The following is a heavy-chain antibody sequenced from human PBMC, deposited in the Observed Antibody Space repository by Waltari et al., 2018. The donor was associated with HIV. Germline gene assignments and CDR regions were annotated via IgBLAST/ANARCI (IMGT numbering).Heavy chain of an antibody. CDR3: AKGSELVPAAMSLDS. CDR1: GFTFNNYA. Sequence: EVQMLESGGGLVQPGGSLRLSCAASGFTFNNYAMPWFRQAPGKGLEWVSSITGSGGNIFRADSVKGRFIIARDNSKNRLYLQMSSLRGEDTAVYYCAKGSELVPAAMSLDSWGQGTLVTVSS. V-gene: IGHV3-23*01. J-gene: IGHJ4*02. CDR2: ITGSGGNI. D-gene: IGHD2-2*01.